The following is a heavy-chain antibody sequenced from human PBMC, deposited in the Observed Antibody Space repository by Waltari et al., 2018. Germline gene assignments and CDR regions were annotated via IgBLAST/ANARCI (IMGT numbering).Heavy chain of an antibody. CDR1: GGTFSSYA. V-gene: IGHV1-69*01. J-gene: IGHJ4*02. Sequence: QVQLVQSGAEVKKPGSSVKVSCKASGGTFSSYAISWVRQAPGQGLEWMGGIIPIFGTANYAQKFQGRVTITADESTSTAYMWLSSLRSEDTAVYYCARDQDPSYYDILTGYSSSFDYWGQGTLVTVSS. CDR2: IIPIFGTA. CDR3: ARDQDPSYYDILTGYSSSFDY. D-gene: IGHD3-9*01.